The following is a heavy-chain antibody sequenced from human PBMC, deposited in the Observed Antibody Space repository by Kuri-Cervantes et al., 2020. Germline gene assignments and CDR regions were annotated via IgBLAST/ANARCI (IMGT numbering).Heavy chain of an antibody. V-gene: IGHV4-4*07. J-gene: IGHJ4*02. CDR2: IYTSGST. CDR3: ARSSYYYGSGSYLYY. D-gene: IGHD3-10*01. Sequence: SEILSLTCTVSGGSISSYYWSWIRQPAGKGPEWIGRIYTSGSTNYNPSLKSRVTMSVDTSKNQFSLKLSSVTAADTAVYYCARSSYYYGSGSYLYYWGQGTLVTVSS. CDR1: GGSISSYY.